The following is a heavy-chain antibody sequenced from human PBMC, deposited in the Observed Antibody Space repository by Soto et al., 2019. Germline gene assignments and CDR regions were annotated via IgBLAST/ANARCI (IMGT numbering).Heavy chain of an antibody. CDR3: ARLRRDIVVVAALYLDH. CDR1: GGSVSSGSYH. Sequence: PSETLSLTCTVSGGSVSSGSYHWSWIRQPPGKGLEWIGYIYYTGSTNYNPSLKSRVTISVDTSKNQFSLKLRSVTAADTAVYYCARLRRDIVVVAALYLDHWGQGTLVTVSS. J-gene: IGHJ4*02. CDR2: IYYTGST. V-gene: IGHV4-61*01. D-gene: IGHD2-2*01.